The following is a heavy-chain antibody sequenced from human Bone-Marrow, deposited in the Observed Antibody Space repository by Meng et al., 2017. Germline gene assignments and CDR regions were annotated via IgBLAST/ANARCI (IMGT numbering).Heavy chain of an antibody. CDR3: ARKAGNCISTTCYSLDY. V-gene: IGHV1-69*05. CDR1: GGIFSNYV. J-gene: IGHJ4*03. D-gene: IGHD2-2*01. CDR2: INAVFGTT. Sequence: SVKVSCKALGGIFSNYVIGWVRQAPGQGLEWMGGINAVFGTTNYAQKFQGRVTITTDESTSTVYMELTRLTSEDTAVYFCARKAGNCISTTCYSLDYWGQGTMVTVSS.